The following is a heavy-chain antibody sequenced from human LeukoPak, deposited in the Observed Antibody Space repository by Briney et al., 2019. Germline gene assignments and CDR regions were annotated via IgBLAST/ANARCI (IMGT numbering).Heavy chain of an antibody. Sequence: SETLSLTCAVYGGSFSGYYWSWIRQPPGKGLGWIGEINHSGSTNYNPSLKSRVTISVDTSKNQFSLKLSSVTAADTAVYYCARGRLWGDYWGQGTLVTVSS. CDR1: GGSFSGYY. CDR3: ARGRLWGDY. J-gene: IGHJ4*02. V-gene: IGHV4-34*01. D-gene: IGHD5-18*01. CDR2: INHSGST.